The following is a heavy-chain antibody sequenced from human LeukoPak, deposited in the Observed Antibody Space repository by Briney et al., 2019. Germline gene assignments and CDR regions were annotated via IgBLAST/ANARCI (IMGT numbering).Heavy chain of an antibody. V-gene: IGHV4-34*01. J-gene: IGHJ5*02. CDR3: ARRRLGGNWNSKERAWFDP. CDR2: INHSGST. CDR1: GGSFSGYY. Sequence: PSETLSLTCAVYGGSFSGYYWSWIRQPPGKGLEWIGEINHSGSTNYNPSLKSRVTISVDTSKNQFSLKLSSVTAADTAVYYCARRRLGGNWNSKERAWFDPWGQGTLVTVSS. D-gene: IGHD1-7*01.